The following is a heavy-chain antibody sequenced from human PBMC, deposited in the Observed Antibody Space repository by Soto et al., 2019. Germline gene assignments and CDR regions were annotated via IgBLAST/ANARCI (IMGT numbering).Heavy chain of an antibody. Sequence: ASVKVSCKASGYTVTSYGIRWVRQAPGQGLEWMGWISAYNGNTNYAQKLQGRVTMTTDTSTSTAYMELRSLRSDDTAVYYCARDAESAYCGGDCYSYYFDYWGQGTLVTVSS. CDR2: ISAYNGNT. D-gene: IGHD2-21*02. CDR1: GYTVTSYG. V-gene: IGHV1-18*01. J-gene: IGHJ4*02. CDR3: ARDAESAYCGGDCYSYYFDY.